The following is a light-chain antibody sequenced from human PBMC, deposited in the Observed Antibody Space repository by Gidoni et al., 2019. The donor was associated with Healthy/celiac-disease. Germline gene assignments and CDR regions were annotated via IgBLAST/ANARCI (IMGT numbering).Light chain of an antibody. V-gene: IGLV2-11*01. CDR1: SSDVGGYNY. CDR3: CSYAVSNTVV. J-gene: IGLJ2*01. Sequence: QSALTQPRSVSGSPGQSVTTSCTGTSSDVGGYNYVSWYQQHPGKAPKVMIYDVSTRPSGVPVRFSGSKSGNTASLTVSGLQAEDEADYYCCSYAVSNTVVFGGGTKLTVL. CDR2: DVS.